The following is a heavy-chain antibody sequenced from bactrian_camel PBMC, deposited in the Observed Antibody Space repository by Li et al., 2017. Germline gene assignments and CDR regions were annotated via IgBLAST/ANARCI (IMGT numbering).Heavy chain of an antibody. Sequence: SGGGLVQTGGSLRLSCAASGFSFSRYAMGWVRQAPGKGLEWVSDINAYNVTYYTDSVKGRFTISRDNAKHIMYLEMNSLKTEDTALYYCATGSVGWIASALWGQGTQVTVS. CDR3: ATGSVGWIASAL. J-gene: IGHJ4*01. V-gene: IGHV3S9*01. CDR1: GFSFSRYA. CDR2: INAYNVT. D-gene: IGHD5*01.